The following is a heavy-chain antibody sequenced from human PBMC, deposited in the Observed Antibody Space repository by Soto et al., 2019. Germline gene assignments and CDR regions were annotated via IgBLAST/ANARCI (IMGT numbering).Heavy chain of an antibody. CDR2: INSDGSST. CDR3: ARADGSYSSVDY. CDR1: GFTFSSYW. V-gene: IGHV3-74*01. Sequence: SLRLSCAASGFTFSSYWMHWVRQAPGKGLVWVSRINSDGSSTSYADSVKGRFTISRDNAKNTLYLQMNSLRAEDTAVYYCARADGSYSSVDYWGQGTLVTVSS. J-gene: IGHJ4*02. D-gene: IGHD6-25*01.